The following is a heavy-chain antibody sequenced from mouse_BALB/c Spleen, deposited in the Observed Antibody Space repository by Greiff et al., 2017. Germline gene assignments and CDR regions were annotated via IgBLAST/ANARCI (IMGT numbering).Heavy chain of an antibody. J-gene: IGHJ3*01. CDR2: INPSNGRT. CDR1: GYTFTSYW. CDR3: ARRGNYVEFAY. Sequence: QVQLQQPGAELVKPGASVKLSCKASGYTFTSYWMHWVKQRPGQGLEWIGEINPSNGRTNYNEKFKSKATLTVDKSSSTAYMQLSSLTSEDSAVYYCARRGNYVEFAYWGQGTLVTVSA. D-gene: IGHD2-1*01. V-gene: IGHV1S81*02.